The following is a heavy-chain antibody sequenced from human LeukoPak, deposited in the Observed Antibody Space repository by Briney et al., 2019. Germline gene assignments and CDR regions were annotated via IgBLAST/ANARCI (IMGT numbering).Heavy chain of an antibody. J-gene: IGHJ4*02. CDR1: GFTFSSYA. V-gene: IGHV3-23*01. CDR3: ATHGYGSSAVYFDY. Sequence: PGGSLRLSCAASGFTFSSYAMSWVRQAPGKGLEWVSSLSGSGGSTYYAHSVKGRFTISRDNSKNTLYLQMNSLRAEDTAVYYCATHGYGSSAVYFDYWGQGTLVTVSS. D-gene: IGHD3-22*01. CDR2: LSGSGGST.